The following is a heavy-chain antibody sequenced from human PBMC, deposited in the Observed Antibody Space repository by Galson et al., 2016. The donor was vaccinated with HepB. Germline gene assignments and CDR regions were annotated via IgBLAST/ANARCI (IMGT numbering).Heavy chain of an antibody. V-gene: IGHV1-18*01. CDR3: ARLTISSGWPRSDF. CDR2: ISGYNGDT. CDR1: GYIFGTHG. J-gene: IGHJ4*02. D-gene: IGHD6-19*01. Sequence: SVKVSCKASGYIFGTHGINWVRQAPGQGLEWMGWISGYNGDTRSAQNLQGSVTLTMDTSTSTAYMEMRNLRSDDTAVYFCARLTISSGWPRSDFWGQGTLVAVSS.